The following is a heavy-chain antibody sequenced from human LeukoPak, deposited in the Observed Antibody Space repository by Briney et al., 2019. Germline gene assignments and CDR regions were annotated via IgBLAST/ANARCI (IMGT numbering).Heavy chain of an antibody. V-gene: IGHV4-39*07. J-gene: IGHJ4*02. CDR1: GGSISSSSHY. Sequence: PSETLSLTCTVSGGSISSSSHYWGWIRQPPGKGLEWIGSIYYSGSTYYNPSLKSRVTISVDTSKNQFSLKLSSVTAADTAVYYCARDSSRFLDYWGQGTLVTVSS. CDR3: ARDSSRFLDY. D-gene: IGHD2-2*01. CDR2: IYYSGST.